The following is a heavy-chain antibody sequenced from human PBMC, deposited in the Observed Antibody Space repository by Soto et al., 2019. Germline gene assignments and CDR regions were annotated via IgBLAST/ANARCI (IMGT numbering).Heavy chain of an antibody. V-gene: IGHV4-59*01. CDR1: GGSISSYY. D-gene: IGHD3-3*01. J-gene: IGHJ4*02. Sequence: SETLSLTCTVSGGSISSYYWSWIRQPPGKGLEWIGYIYYSGSTNYNPSLKSRVTISVDTSKNQFSLKLSSVTAADTAVYYCARLLRFLEWSFDYWGQGTLVTVSS. CDR2: IYYSGST. CDR3: ARLLRFLEWSFDY.